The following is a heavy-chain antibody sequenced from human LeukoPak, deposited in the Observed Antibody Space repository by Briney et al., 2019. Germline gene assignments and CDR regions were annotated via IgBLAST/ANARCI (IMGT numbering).Heavy chain of an antibody. CDR2: MNPNSGNT. CDR1: GYTFTSYD. V-gene: IGHV1-8*01. D-gene: IGHD6-13*01. CDR3: ARGPRIAAAGDTYNWFDP. J-gene: IGHJ5*02. Sequence: ASVKVSCKASGYTFTSYDINWVRQATGQGPEWMGWMNPNSGNTGYAQKLQGRVTMTRNTSISTAYMELSSLRSEDSAVYYCARGPRIAAAGDTYNWFDPWGQGTLVTVSS.